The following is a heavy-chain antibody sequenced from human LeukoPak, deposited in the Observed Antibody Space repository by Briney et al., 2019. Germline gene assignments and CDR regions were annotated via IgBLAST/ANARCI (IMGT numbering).Heavy chain of an antibody. V-gene: IGHV4-59*01. CDR1: GGSISNYC. CDR3: ARGYTYGPPVEY. J-gene: IGHJ4*02. Sequence: SLETLSLTCTVSGGSISNYCWSWIRQPPGNGLEWIGYICYSGSTNYNPSLKSRVTISVDTSKNQFSLKLSSVTAADTAVYYCARGYTYGPPVEYWGQGTLVTVSS. D-gene: IGHD5-18*01. CDR2: ICYSGST.